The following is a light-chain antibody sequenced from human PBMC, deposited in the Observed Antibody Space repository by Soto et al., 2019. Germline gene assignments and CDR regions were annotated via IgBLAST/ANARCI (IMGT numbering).Light chain of an antibody. Sequence: ENVLTQSPGSLSLTPGERASVSCGASQSITSSFLAWYQQKPGQAPRLLIYGASSRATGIPDRFSGTGSETDFTLAINRLEPEDFAVYYCQQYENSPITFGQGTRLEIK. V-gene: IGKV3-20*01. CDR1: QSITSSF. CDR3: QQYENSPIT. CDR2: GAS. J-gene: IGKJ5*01.